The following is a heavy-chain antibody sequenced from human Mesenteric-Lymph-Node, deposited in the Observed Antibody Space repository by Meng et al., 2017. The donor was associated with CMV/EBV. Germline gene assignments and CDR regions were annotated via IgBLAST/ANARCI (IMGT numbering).Heavy chain of an antibody. V-gene: IGHV3-23*01. CDR2: IGGSGGST. Sequence: GESLKISCAASGITFSSYAMSWVRQAPGKGLEWVSGIGGSGGSTFYADSVKGRFTISRDNSRNTLYLQMNSLKVEDTAVYYCAKVGYSIYSPHADYWGQGTLVTVSS. J-gene: IGHJ4*02. D-gene: IGHD4-11*01. CDR1: GITFSSYA. CDR3: AKVGYSIYSPHADY.